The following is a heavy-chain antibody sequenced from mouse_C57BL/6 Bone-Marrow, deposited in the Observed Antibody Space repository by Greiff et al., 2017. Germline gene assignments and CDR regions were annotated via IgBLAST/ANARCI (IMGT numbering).Heavy chain of an antibody. D-gene: IGHD2-4*01. Sequence: QVQLQHPGAELVKPGASVKLSCKASGYTFTSYWMHWVKQRPGQGLEWIGMIHPNSGSTNYNEKFKSKATLTVDKSSSTAYMQLSSLTSEDSAVYYCARGIYYDYDVPFFFDYWGQGTTLTVSS. CDR2: IHPNSGST. V-gene: IGHV1-64*01. CDR1: GYTFTSYW. CDR3: ARGIYYDYDVPFFFDY. J-gene: IGHJ2*01.